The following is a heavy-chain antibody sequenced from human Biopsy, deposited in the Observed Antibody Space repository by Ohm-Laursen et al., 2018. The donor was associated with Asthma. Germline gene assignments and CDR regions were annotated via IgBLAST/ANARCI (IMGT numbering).Heavy chain of an antibody. V-gene: IGHV3-7*01. CDR3: ARTFHFWSPYHAEHYQL. Sequence: SLRLSCTASGFTFGDYCMSWVRQVPGQGLEWVANIKHDGSEKNHVDSLKGRFTISRDNAKNLPFLQMNSVRAEDTAVYYCARTFHFWSPYHAEHYQLWGQGTLVTVSS. D-gene: IGHD3-3*01. J-gene: IGHJ1*01. CDR1: GFTFGDYC. CDR2: IKHDGSEK.